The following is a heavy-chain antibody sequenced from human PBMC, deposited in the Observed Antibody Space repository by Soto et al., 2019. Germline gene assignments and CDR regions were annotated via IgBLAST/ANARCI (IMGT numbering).Heavy chain of an antibody. CDR2: IDPSDSYT. CDR1: GDSCTSYG. V-gene: IGHV5-10-1*01. CDR3: ASKTINYYGMDV. J-gene: IGHJ6*02. Sequence: VEPLKISCRGAGDSCTSYGISWVRQMPGKGLEWMGRIDPSDSYTNYSPSFQGHVTISADKSISTAYLQWSSLKASDTAMYYCASKTINYYGMDVWGQGTTVTLSS.